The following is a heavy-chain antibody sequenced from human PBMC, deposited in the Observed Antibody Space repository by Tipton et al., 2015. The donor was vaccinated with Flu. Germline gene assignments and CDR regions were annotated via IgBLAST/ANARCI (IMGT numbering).Heavy chain of an antibody. CDR3: VRKGFGDY. D-gene: IGHD3-10*01. J-gene: IGHJ4*02. Sequence: GPLRLSCAASGFIFSDYWMAWVRQAPGKGLEWVSNIRQDGMEKYYVDSVKGRFTISRDNSKNSLFLEMNSLRSEDTAVYYCVRKGFGDYWGQGILVSVSS. V-gene: IGHV3-7*01. CDR1: GFIFSDYW. CDR2: IRQDGMEK.